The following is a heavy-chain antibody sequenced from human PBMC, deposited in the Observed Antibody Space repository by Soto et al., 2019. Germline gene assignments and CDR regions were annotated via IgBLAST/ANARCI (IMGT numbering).Heavy chain of an antibody. V-gene: IGHV4-30-4*08. CDR3: ARHKYIVSSTVYN. D-gene: IGHD5-12*01. CDR2: IYYSGNT. J-gene: IGHJ4*02. Sequence: SETLSLTCIVSGGSISSNDFYWSWIRQHPGKGLEWIGYIYYSGNTYYNPSLKSRVTILVDTSKNQFSLKVSSVTAADTAVYYCARHKYIVSSTVYNWGQGILGTGSS. CDR1: GGSISSNDFY.